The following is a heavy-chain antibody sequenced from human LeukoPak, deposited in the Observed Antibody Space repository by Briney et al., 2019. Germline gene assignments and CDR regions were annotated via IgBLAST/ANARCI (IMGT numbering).Heavy chain of an antibody. CDR3: ARDRDKLYYYYYGMDV. D-gene: IGHD2-15*01. Sequence: ASVKVSCKASGYTFTGYYMHWVRQAPGQGLEWMGWINPNSGGTNYAQKLQGRVTMTTDTSTSTAYMELRSLRSDDTAVYYCARDRDKLYYYYYGMDVWGQGTTVTVSS. CDR1: GYTFTGYY. J-gene: IGHJ6*02. V-gene: IGHV1-2*02. CDR2: INPNSGGT.